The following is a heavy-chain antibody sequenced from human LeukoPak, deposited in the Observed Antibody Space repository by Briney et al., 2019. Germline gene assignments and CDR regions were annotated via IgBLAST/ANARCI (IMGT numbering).Heavy chain of an antibody. CDR3: ARASITMIVYFDY. D-gene: IGHD3-22*01. CDR1: GGSISSGDYY. CDR2: IYYSGST. Sequence: SETLSLTCTVSGGSISSGDYYWSWIRQPPGKGLEWIGYIYYSGSTYYNPSLESRVTISVDTSKNQFSLKLSSVTAADTAVYYCARASITMIVYFDYWGQGTLVTVSS. J-gene: IGHJ4*02. V-gene: IGHV4-30-4*01.